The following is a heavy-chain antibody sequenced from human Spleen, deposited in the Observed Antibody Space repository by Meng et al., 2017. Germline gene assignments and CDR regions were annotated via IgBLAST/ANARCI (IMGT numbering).Heavy chain of an antibody. CDR3: ARLGFYGDLDS. Sequence: GGSLRLSCAASGFIFNNHIMNWVRQAPGKGLEWVSSITGRNRYAYYADSVKGRFAISRDNAKNSLYLQMNSLGVGDTALYYCARLGFYGDLDSWGQGTLVTVSS. CDR1: GFIFNNHI. D-gene: IGHD4-17*01. CDR2: ITGRNRYA. V-gene: IGHV3-21*01. J-gene: IGHJ4*02.